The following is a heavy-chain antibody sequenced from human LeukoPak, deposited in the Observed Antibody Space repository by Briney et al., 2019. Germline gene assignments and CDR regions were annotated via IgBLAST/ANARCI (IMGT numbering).Heavy chain of an antibody. CDR3: ASSHDYGDYCPNY. D-gene: IGHD4-17*01. CDR1: GFTFSDYY. V-gene: IGHV3-11*01. J-gene: IGHJ4*02. CDR2: ISSSGSTI. Sequence: GGSLRLSCAASGFTFSDYYMSWIRQAPGKGLEWVSYISSSGSTIYYADSVKGRFTISRDNAKNSLYLQLNSLRAEDTAVYYCASSHDYGDYCPNYWGQGTLVTVSS.